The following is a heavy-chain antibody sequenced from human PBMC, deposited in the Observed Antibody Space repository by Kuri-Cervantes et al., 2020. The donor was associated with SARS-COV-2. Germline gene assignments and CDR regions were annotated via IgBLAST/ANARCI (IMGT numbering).Heavy chain of an antibody. CDR3: TTLIDY. CDR1: EFLFIASA. CDR2: VRSNANNYAR. V-gene: IGHV3-73*01. Sequence: GGSLRLSCEVSEFLFIASAIHWVRQASGKGLEWVGRVRSNANNYARAYAASVKGRFTISRDDSKNMAYLQMNSLKTEDTAVYYSTTLIDYCAQGALVTVSS. J-gene: IGHJ4*02.